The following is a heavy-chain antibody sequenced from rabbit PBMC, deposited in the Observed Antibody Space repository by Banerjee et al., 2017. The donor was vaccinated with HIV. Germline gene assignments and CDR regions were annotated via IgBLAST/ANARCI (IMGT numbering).Heavy chain of an antibody. Sequence: QEQLEESGGDLVKPEGSLTLTCTASGFSFSSSYWICWVRQAPGKGLEWIACIYAGSSGSTYYASWAKGRFTISKTSSTTVTLQMTRLTAADTATYFCARMSFTTNEFYNLWGQGTLVTVS. CDR2: IYAGSSGST. D-gene: IGHD1-1*01. J-gene: IGHJ4*01. V-gene: IGHV1S45*01. CDR1: GFSFSSSYW. CDR3: ARMSFTTNEFYNL.